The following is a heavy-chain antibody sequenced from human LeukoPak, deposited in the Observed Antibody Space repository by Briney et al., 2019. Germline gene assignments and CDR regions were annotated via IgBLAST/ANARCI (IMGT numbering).Heavy chain of an antibody. J-gene: IGHJ4*02. CDR3: ARQAKDTRRYSGSCPPDY. D-gene: IGHD1-26*01. V-gene: IGHV4-59*08. CDR1: GGSISSYY. CDR2: IYYSGST. Sequence: PSETLSLTCTVSGGSISSYYWSWIRQPPGKGLEWIGYIYYSGSTNYNPSLKSRVTISVDTSKNQFPLKLSSVTAADTAVYYCARQAKDTRRYSGSCPPDYWGQGTLVTVSS.